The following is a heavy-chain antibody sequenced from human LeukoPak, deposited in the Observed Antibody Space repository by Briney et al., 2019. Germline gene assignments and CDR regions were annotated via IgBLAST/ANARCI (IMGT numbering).Heavy chain of an antibody. CDR3: AKYQTKYGSGSYAFDI. CDR1: GFTFSSYG. Sequence: GGSLRLSCAASGFTFSSYGMSWVRQAPGKGLEWVSAISGSGGSTYYADSVKGRFTISRDNSKNTLYLQMNSLRAEDTAVYYCAKYQTKYGSGSYAFDIWGQGTMVTVSS. D-gene: IGHD3-10*01. CDR2: ISGSGGST. J-gene: IGHJ3*02. V-gene: IGHV3-23*01.